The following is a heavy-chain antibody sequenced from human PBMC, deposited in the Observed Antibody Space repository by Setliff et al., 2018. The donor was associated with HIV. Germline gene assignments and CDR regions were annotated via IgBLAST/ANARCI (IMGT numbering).Heavy chain of an antibody. V-gene: IGHV3-48*03. CDR3: ATEGPSETPDAFDI. CDR2: ISGSGSTT. CDR1: GFTFCTYV. J-gene: IGHJ3*02. Sequence: LSLSCAASGFTFCTYVLSWVRQAPGKGLEWVSYISGSGSTTYYADSVKGRFTISRDNAKNSLYLQMNSLRAEDTAVYYCATEGPSETPDAFDIWGQGTMVTVSS.